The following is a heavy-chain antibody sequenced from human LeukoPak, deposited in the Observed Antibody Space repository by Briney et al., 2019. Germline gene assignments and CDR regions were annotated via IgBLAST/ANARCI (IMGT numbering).Heavy chain of an antibody. V-gene: IGHV3-64D*09. CDR1: GFTFSSFE. CDR3: VKIARD. Sequence: GGSLRLSCSASGFTFSSFEMHWVRQAPGKGLEYLSAISSNGGSTYYAVSVKGRFTVSRDNSKNTLYLQMTSLRPDDTAVYYCVKIARDWGQGTLVTVSS. CDR2: ISSNGGST. J-gene: IGHJ4*02.